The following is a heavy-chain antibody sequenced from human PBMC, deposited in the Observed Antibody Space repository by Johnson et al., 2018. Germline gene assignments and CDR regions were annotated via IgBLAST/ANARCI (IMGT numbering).Heavy chain of an antibody. J-gene: IGHJ4*02. Sequence: VQLQESGGGLVQPGGSLRLSCAASGFTISYHYMDWVRQAPGKGLEWVARMRDKGNRYSTEYAASVKGRFTISEYESINSLYLQMNSLRTGDTAVYFCVRSGPTTARPHFDYWGQGTLVTVSS. CDR1: GFTISYHY. CDR2: MRDKGNRYST. CDR3: VRSGPTTARPHFDY. D-gene: IGHD1-1*01. V-gene: IGHV3-72*01.